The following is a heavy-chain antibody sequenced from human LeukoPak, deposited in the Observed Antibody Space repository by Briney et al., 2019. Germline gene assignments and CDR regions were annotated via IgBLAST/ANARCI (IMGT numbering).Heavy chain of an antibody. CDR1: GFIFSNYG. J-gene: IGHJ4*02. CDR2: IRYDGSNK. CDR3: AKDQGGIAVAGTYSY. Sequence: GGSLRLSCAASGFIFSNYGMSWVRQAPGKGLEWVAFIRYDGSNKYYADSVKGRFTISRDNSKNTLYLQMNSLRAEDTAVYYCAKDQGGIAVAGTYSYWGQGTLVTVSS. V-gene: IGHV3-30*02. D-gene: IGHD6-19*01.